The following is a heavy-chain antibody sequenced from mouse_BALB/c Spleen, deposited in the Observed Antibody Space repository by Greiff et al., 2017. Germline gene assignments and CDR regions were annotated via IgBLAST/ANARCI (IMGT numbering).Heavy chain of an antibody. CDR3: ARRGGNCVGGMDY. J-gene: IGHJ4*01. Sequence: EVKLVESGGGLVQPGGSLKLSCAASGFTFSSYTMSWVRQTPEKRLEWVAYISNGGGSTYYPDTVKGRFTISRDTAKNTPYLQMSSLKSEDTAMYYFARRGGNCVGGMDYWGQGTSVTVS. CDR2: ISNGGGST. V-gene: IGHV5-12-2*01. D-gene: IGHD2-1*01. CDR1: GFTFSSYT.